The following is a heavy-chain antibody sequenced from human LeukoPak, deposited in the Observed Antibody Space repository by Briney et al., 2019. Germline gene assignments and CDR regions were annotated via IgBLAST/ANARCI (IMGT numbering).Heavy chain of an antibody. CDR3: AKVNYYQPYF. D-gene: IGHD2-2*01. V-gene: IGHV3-23*01. Sequence: PGGSLRLSCAASGFTFSSYWMSWVRQAPGKGLEWVSTIDVTTGGSYYADSVKGRFTISRDTFQNTLYLQLNSLRVDDTAVYYCAKVNYYQPYFWGQGTLVTVSS. CDR2: IDVTTGGS. CDR1: GFTFSSYW. J-gene: IGHJ4*02.